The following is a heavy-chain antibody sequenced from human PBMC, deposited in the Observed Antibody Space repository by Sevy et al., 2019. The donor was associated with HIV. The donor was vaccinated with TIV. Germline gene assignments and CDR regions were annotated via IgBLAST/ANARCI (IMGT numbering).Heavy chain of an antibody. V-gene: IGHV3-21*01. CDR1: GFTFNTYT. CDR2: ISSSSNYI. J-gene: IGHJ3*01. D-gene: IGHD3-10*01. Sequence: GGSLRLSCSASGFTFNTYTMNWVRQAPGKGLEWVSSISSSSNYIYYADSLKGRFTISRDNARNSLYLQMSSLRAEDTAVYYCARPYGSGSWEAFDLWGQGIMVTVSS. CDR3: ARPYGSGSWEAFDL.